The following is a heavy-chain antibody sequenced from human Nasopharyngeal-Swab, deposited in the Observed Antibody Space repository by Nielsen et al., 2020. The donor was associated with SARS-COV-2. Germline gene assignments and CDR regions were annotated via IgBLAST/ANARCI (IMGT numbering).Heavy chain of an antibody. CDR2: IIPIFGTA. V-gene: IGHV1-69*06. D-gene: IGHD2-15*01. Sequence: SVKVSCKASGGTFSSYAVSWLRQAPRQGLEWMGGIIPIFGTANYAQKFQGSVTITADKSTSTAYMQLSRLRSEDTAVYYCAGSVVVAAWGMDVGGQGTTVTVSS. J-gene: IGHJ6*02. CDR3: AGSVVVAAWGMDV. CDR1: GGTFSSYA.